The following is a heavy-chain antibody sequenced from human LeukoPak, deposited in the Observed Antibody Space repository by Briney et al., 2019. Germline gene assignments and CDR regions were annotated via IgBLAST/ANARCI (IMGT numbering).Heavy chain of an antibody. CDR1: GFTLSSYG. CDR2: ISGNAADT. CDR3: AKMGGVSESNARTFDP. J-gene: IGHJ5*02. Sequence: GGSLRLSCAASGFTLSSYGMSWVRQAPGKGLEWVSAISGNAADTFYADSVKGRFTISRDNSKNTLYLQMKSLRVEDTALYHCAKMGGVSESNARTFDPWGQGTLVTVSS. V-gene: IGHV3-23*01. D-gene: IGHD3-16*01.